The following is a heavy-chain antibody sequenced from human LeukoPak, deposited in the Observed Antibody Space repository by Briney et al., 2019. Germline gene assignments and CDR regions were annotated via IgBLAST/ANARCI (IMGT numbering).Heavy chain of an antibody. CDR2: IKSGGGT. V-gene: IGHV3-23*01. CDR1: GFSFSGYS. J-gene: IGHJ4*02. D-gene: IGHD3-10*01. Sequence: GGSLRLSCAASGFSFSGYSMSWVRQAPGKGLEWVSAIKSGGGTYYADSVKGRFTISRDNSKNTVYLEMNSLRGEDTAIYYCVNGGSYLTKWGQGTLVTVSS. CDR3: VNGGSYLTK.